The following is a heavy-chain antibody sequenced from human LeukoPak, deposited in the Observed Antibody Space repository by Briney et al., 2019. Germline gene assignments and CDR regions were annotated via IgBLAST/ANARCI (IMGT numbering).Heavy chain of an antibody. Sequence: QPGGSVRLSCAASGFTFSSYEMNWVRQAPGKGLEWVSYISSSGSTIYYADSVKGRFTISRDNAKNSLYLQMNSLRAEDTAVYYCARGYSSSWSDAFDIWGQGTMVTVSS. CDR3: ARGYSSSWSDAFDI. D-gene: IGHD6-13*01. CDR1: GFTFSSYE. J-gene: IGHJ3*02. V-gene: IGHV3-48*03. CDR2: ISSSGSTI.